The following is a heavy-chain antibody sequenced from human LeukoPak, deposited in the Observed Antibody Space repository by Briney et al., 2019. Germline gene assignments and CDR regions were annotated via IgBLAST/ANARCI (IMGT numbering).Heavy chain of an antibody. CDR3: ARGGYCSSTSCLNWFDP. Sequence: GASVKVSCKASGYTFTSYGISWVRQAPGQGLEWMGWISAYNGNTNYAQKLQGRVTMTTVTSTSTAYMELRSLRSDDTAVYYCARGGYCSSTSCLNWFDPWGQGTLVTVSS. V-gene: IGHV1-18*01. CDR1: GYTFTSYG. D-gene: IGHD2-2*01. J-gene: IGHJ5*02. CDR2: ISAYNGNT.